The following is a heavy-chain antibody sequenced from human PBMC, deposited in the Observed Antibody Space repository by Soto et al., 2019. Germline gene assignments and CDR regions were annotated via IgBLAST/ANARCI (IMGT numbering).Heavy chain of an antibody. Sequence: GGSLRLSCAASGFTFSNYFMHWVRQVPGEGLVWVSRMSGDGKTISYADSVKGRFTISRDNAKNTLYLQMNSLRVEGTAVYYCARTYVPGIAGFDPWGQGTLVTVS. CDR2: MSGDGKTI. CDR3: ARTYVPGIAGFDP. V-gene: IGHV3-74*01. D-gene: IGHD1-1*01. CDR1: GFTFSNYF. J-gene: IGHJ5*02.